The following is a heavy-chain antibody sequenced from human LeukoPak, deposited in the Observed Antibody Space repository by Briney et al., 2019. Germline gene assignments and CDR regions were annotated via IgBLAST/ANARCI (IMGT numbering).Heavy chain of an antibody. CDR2: TSYSGST. J-gene: IGHJ5*02. V-gene: IGHV4-39*01. CDR1: SDSTSSSSYY. Sequence: PPETPSLTCTLSSDSTSSSSYYWGCGRQPPRGGLEWIGSTSYSGSTLYNPSLKGRLTIFVDISKNKFSLKVNSVTAADTAVYYCERHMVRGVIKFRFDRWGQGTLVAVSS. D-gene: IGHD3-10*01. CDR3: ERHMVRGVIKFRFDR.